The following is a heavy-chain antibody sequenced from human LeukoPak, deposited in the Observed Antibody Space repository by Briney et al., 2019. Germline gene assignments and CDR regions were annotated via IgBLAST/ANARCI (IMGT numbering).Heavy chain of an antibody. CDR3: ARLRERYFDWLLKTFDY. D-gene: IGHD3-9*01. CDR1: GYSFTNYW. J-gene: IGHJ4*02. CDR2: IYPGDSDT. Sequence: GESLKISCKGSGYSFTNYWIGWVRQMPGKGLEWMGIIYPGDSDTRYSPSFQGRVTISADESISTAYLQWSSLKASDTAMYYCARLRERYFDWLLKTFDYWGQGTLVTVSS. V-gene: IGHV5-51*01.